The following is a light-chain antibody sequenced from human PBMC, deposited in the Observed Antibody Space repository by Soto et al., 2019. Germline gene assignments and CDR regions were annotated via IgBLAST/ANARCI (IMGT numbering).Light chain of an antibody. Sequence: SYDLTQPPSVSAAPGQTASITCGGNNIGNKNVYWYQQKPGQAPLLVIYDDSDRPSGIPERFSGSNSANTASLTIRGVGVGDEADYFCQVWDPSSDHVVFGGGTK. CDR2: DDS. CDR1: NIGNKN. CDR3: QVWDPSSDHVV. J-gene: IGLJ2*01. V-gene: IGLV3-21*02.